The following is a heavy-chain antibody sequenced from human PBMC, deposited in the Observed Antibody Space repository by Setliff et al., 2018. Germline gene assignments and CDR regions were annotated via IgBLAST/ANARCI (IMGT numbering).Heavy chain of an antibody. CDR1: GYSLSNYV. Sequence: ASVKVSCKASGYSLSNYVMNWVRQAPGQGLEWMGWINTKTGDPTYAQGYTGRFAFSLDTSDSATCLDISNLKAEDTATYYCARADHLVTTTFDYWGQGTLVTVSS. CDR3: ARADHLVTTTFDY. J-gene: IGHJ4*01. CDR2: INTKTGDP. D-gene: IGHD4-17*01. V-gene: IGHV7-4-1*02.